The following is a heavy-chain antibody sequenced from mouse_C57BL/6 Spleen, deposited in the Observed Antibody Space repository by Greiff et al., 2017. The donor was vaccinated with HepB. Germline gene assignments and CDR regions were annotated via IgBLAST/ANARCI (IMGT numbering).Heavy chain of an antibody. CDR2: IYPGSGNT. CDR3: AIYYYGSSYFDY. Sequence: VQLQQSGAELVRPGASVKLSCKASGYTFTDYYINWVKQRPGQGLEWIARIYPGSGNTYYNEKFKGKATLTAEKSSSTAYMQLSSLTSVDSAVYFCAIYYYGSSYFDYWGQGTTLTVSS. J-gene: IGHJ2*01. V-gene: IGHV1-76*01. D-gene: IGHD1-1*01. CDR1: GYTFTDYY.